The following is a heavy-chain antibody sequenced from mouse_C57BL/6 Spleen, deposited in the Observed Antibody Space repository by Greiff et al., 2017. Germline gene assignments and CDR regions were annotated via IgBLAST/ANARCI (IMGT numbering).Heavy chain of an antibody. CDR2: IDPSDSYT. CDR1: GYTFTSYW. CDR3: ARGGYNPLFDY. J-gene: IGHJ2*01. V-gene: IGHV1-69*01. D-gene: IGHD1-3*01. Sequence: QVQLQQPGAELVMPGASVKLSCKASGYTFTSYWLHWVKQRPGQGLEWIGEIDPSDSYTNYNQKFKGKSTLTVDKSSSTAYMQLSSLTSEDSAVYYCARGGYNPLFDYWGQGTTLTVSS.